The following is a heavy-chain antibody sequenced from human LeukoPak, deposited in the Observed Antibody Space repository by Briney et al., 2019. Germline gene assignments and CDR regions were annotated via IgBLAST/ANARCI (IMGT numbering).Heavy chain of an antibody. J-gene: IGHJ4*02. V-gene: IGHV5-51*01. CDR3: ARRQGCSSTSCPPDY. D-gene: IGHD2-2*01. CDR2: IYPGDSDT. Sequence: GESLKISCRGSGYSFTTYWIGWVRQMPGEGLECMGIIYPGDSDTRYTPSFQGQVTMSADKSINTAYLQWSSLKASDTAMYYCARRQGCSSTSCPPDYWGQGTLVTVSS. CDR1: GYSFTTYW.